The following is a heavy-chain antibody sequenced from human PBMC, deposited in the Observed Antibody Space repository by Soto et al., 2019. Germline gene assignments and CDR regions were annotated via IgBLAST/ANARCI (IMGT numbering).Heavy chain of an antibody. J-gene: IGHJ4*02. CDR1: GGSISSSSYY. Sequence: SETLSLTCTVSGGSISSSSYYWGWIRQPPGKGLEWIGSIYYSGSTYYNPSLKSRVTMSVDTSKNQFSLKLSSVTAADTAVYYCARDDLPHTFDYWGQGTLVTVSS. D-gene: IGHD3-3*01. V-gene: IGHV4-39*01. CDR2: IYYSGST. CDR3: ARDDLPHTFDY.